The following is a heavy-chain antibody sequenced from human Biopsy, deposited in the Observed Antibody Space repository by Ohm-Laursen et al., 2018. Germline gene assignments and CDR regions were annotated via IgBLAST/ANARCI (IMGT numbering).Heavy chain of an antibody. D-gene: IGHD2-15*01. J-gene: IGHJ4*02. CDR3: AKTFHGSSFLYDY. CDR1: GFTLSDG. CDR2: ITTDSGRI. V-gene: IGHV3-23*01. Sequence: SLRLSCAASGFTLSDGMTWVRQAPGKGLEWVSSITTDSGRIFYADSVRGRLTISRDNSKNTLYLQMNSLTAEDTAVYYCAKTFHGSSFLYDYWGQGTLVTVSS.